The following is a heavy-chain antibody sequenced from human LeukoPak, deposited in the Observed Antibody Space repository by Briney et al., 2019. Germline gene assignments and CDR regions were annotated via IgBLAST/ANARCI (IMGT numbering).Heavy chain of an antibody. Sequence: PSQTLSLTCTVSGGSISSGSYYCSWIRQPAGKGLEWIGRIYTSGSTNYNPSLKSRVTISVDTSKNQFSLKLSSVTAADTAVYYCARALRITIFGVVIGWFDPWGQGTLITVSS. CDR3: ARALRITIFGVVIGWFDP. J-gene: IGHJ5*02. CDR2: IYTSGST. V-gene: IGHV4-61*02. D-gene: IGHD3-3*01. CDR1: GGSISSGSYY.